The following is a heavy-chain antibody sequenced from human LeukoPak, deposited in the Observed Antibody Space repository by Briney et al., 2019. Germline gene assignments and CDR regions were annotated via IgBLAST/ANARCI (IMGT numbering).Heavy chain of an antibody. J-gene: IGHJ4*02. V-gene: IGHV4-59*05. Sequence: AGSLRLSCAASGFTFSSYEMNWVRQAPGKGLEWIGSVYYSKNTYYNPSLKSRVTISADTSKNQFSLTLGSVSATDTAVYYCVSPRGFSYGYFDYWGQGTLVTVSS. CDR1: GFTFSSYE. CDR3: VSPRGFSYGYFDY. CDR2: VYYSKNT. D-gene: IGHD5-18*01.